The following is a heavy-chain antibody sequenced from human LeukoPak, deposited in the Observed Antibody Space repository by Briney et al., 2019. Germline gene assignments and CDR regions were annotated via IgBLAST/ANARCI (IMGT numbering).Heavy chain of an antibody. J-gene: IGHJ3*02. CDR2: IYYSGST. Sequence: SETLSLTRTVSGGSISSYYWSWIRQPPGKGLEWIGDIYYSGSTNYNPSLKSRVTISVDASKNQFSLKLSSVTAADTAVYYCATVYNETDAFDIWGQGTMVTVSS. CDR1: GGSISSYY. V-gene: IGHV4-59*01. CDR3: ATVYNETDAFDI. D-gene: IGHD5-24*01.